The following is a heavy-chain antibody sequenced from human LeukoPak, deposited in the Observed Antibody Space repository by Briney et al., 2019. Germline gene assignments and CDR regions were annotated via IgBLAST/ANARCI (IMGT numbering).Heavy chain of an antibody. CDR1: GGTFSSYA. CDR3: ASPSGQQLSKGLDY. CDR2: IIPILGIA. J-gene: IGHJ4*02. Sequence: SVKVSCKASGGTFSSYAISWVRQAPGQGLEWMGRIIPILGIANYAQKFQGRVTITADKSTSTAYMELSSLRSEDTAVYYCASPSGQQLSKGLDYWGQGTLVTVSS. D-gene: IGHD6-13*01. V-gene: IGHV1-69*04.